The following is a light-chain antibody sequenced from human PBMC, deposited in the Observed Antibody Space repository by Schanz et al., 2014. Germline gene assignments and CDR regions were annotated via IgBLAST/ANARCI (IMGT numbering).Light chain of an antibody. CDR1: SSDVGSYNL. CDR3: QSFDSSLTL. V-gene: IGLV2-14*02. CDR2: EGS. Sequence: QSALTQPASVSGSPGQSITISCTGTSSDVGSYNLVSWYQQHPGKAPKLMIYEGSKRPSGVSNRFSGSKSGNTASLAISGLQSEDEAVYYCQSFDSSLTLFGGGTKLTVL. J-gene: IGLJ2*01.